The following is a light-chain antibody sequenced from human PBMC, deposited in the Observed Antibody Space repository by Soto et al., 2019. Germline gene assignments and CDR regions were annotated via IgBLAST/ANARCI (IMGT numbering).Light chain of an antibody. CDR2: GAS. J-gene: IGKJ5*01. CDR1: QSVSSN. V-gene: IGKV3-15*01. CDR3: QHYNNWST. Sequence: EIVMTQSPATLSVSPGERATLSCRASQSVSSNLAWYQQKPGQAPRLLIYGASTRATGIPARFSGGGSGTEFTLTFSSLQSEDFAVYYCQHYNNWSTFGQGTGLEIK.